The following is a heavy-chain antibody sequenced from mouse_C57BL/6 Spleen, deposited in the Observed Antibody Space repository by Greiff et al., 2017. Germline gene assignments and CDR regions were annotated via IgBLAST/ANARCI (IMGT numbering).Heavy chain of an antibody. CDR3: ARETGYAWFAY. J-gene: IGHJ3*01. CDR1: GYSITSCYY. V-gene: IGHV3-6*01. D-gene: IGHD2-2*01. CDR2: ISYDGSN. Sequence: EVQLQQSGPGLVKPSQSLSLTCSVTGYSITSCYYWNWIRQFPGNKLEWMGYISYDGSNNYNSSLKNRIPITRDTYKNQFFLKLNSVTSKNTATYYCARETGYAWFAYWGQGTLVTVSA.